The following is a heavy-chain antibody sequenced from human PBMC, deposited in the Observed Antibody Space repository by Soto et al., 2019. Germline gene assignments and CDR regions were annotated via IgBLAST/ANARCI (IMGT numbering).Heavy chain of an antibody. Sequence: ASVKVSCKASGYTFTSYGISWVRQAPGQGLEWMGWISAYNGGTNYAQKFQGWVTMTRDTSISTAYMELSRLRSDDTAVYYCARDPRRVVAATKTPNWFDPWGQGTLVTVSS. CDR2: ISAYNGGT. V-gene: IGHV1-18*01. D-gene: IGHD2-15*01. J-gene: IGHJ5*02. CDR1: GYTFTSYG. CDR3: ARDPRRVVAATKTPNWFDP.